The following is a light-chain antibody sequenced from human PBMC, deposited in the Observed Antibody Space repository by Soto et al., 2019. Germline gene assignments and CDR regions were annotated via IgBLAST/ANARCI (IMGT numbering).Light chain of an antibody. CDR2: AAS. CDR3: QQCSDCPPIT. Sequence: EIVLTQSPVTLSLSPGERATLSCRASQSISNDLGWYQQRPGQPPRLLIYAASNRAPGIPARVSGRGSGIDFPLTISSLEPEDFAVYCCQQCSDCPPITFCQGTRLPIK. CDR1: QSISND. J-gene: IGKJ5*01. V-gene: IGKV3-11*01.